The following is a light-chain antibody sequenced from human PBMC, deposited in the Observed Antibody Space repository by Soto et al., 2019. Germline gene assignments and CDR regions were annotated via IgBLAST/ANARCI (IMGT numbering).Light chain of an antibody. CDR3: LQDYIHPYT. CDR2: GTS. CDR1: QDSRND. V-gene: IGKV1-6*01. J-gene: IGKJ2*01. Sequence: AIQMTQSPSSLSVSVGDRVTITCRASQDSRNDLGWYQQKPGKAPKLLIYGTSNLQSGVPSRFSCRGSGTEFTLTISSLQPEDFANYYCLQDYIHPYTFGQGTKLEIK.